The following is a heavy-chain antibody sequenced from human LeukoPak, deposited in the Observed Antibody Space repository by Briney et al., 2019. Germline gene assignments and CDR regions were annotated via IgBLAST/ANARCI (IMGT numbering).Heavy chain of an antibody. V-gene: IGHV4-39*01. Sequence: SETLSLTCTVSGGSISSSSYYWGWIRQPPGTGLEWIGSIYYSGSTYYNPSLKSRVTISVDTSKNQFSLKLSSVTAADTAVYYCARHGRMATIMDPLGYYYYYMDVWGKGTTVTISS. D-gene: IGHD5-24*01. CDR2: IYYSGST. CDR1: GGSISSSSYY. J-gene: IGHJ6*03. CDR3: ARHGRMATIMDPLGYYYYYMDV.